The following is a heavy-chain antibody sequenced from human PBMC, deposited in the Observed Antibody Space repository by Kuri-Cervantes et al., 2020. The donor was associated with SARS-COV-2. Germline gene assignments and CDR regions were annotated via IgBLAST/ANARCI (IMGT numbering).Heavy chain of an antibody. D-gene: IGHD1-20*01. V-gene: IGHV3-15*01. Sequence: GESLKISCAASGFTFSNAWMSWVRQAPGKGPEWVGRIKSKTDGGTTDYAAPVKGRFTISRDDSKNTLYLQMNSLKTEDTAVYYCTTDSITGPIMDVWGKGTTVTVSS. CDR3: TTDSITGPIMDV. J-gene: IGHJ6*03. CDR2: IKSKTDGGTT. CDR1: GFTFSNAW.